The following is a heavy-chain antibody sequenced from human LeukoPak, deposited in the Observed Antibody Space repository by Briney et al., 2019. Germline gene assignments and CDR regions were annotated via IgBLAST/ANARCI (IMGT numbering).Heavy chain of an antibody. D-gene: IGHD3-22*01. V-gene: IGHV1-69*04. CDR3: ARHDSSGYQYYFDY. CDR2: IIPILGIA. J-gene: IGHJ4*02. Sequence: EASVKVSCKASGGTFSSYAISWVRQAPGQGLEWMGRIIPILGIANYAQKFQGRVTITADKSTSTAYMELSSLGSEDTAVYYCARHDSSGYQYYFDYWGQGTLVTVSS. CDR1: GGTFSSYA.